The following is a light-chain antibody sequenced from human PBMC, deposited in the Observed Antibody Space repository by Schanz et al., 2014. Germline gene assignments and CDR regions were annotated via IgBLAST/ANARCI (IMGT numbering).Light chain of an antibody. J-gene: IGLJ1*01. CDR2: DVT. Sequence: QSALTQPRSVSGSPGQSVTISCTGTSSDVGAYTYVSWYQQPPGKAPKLMIYDVTERPSGVSNRFSGSKSGNTASLTISGLQADDEADYYCTSYTTSSTFYVFGTGTKLTVL. CDR1: SSDVGAYTY. V-gene: IGLV2-11*01. CDR3: TSYTTSSTFYV.